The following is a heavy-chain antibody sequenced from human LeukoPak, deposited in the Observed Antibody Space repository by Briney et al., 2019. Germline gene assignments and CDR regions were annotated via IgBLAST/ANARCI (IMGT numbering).Heavy chain of an antibody. D-gene: IGHD3-10*01. V-gene: IGHV4-4*07. CDR2: IYTSGST. CDR1: GGSISSYY. J-gene: IGHJ4*02. CDR3: ARGSVTSGSGSYGY. Sequence: SETLSLTCTVSGGSISSYYWSWIRQPAGKGLEWIGRIYTSGSTNYNPSLKSRVTMSVDTSKNQFSLKLSSVTAADTAVYYCARGSVTSGSGSYGYWGQGTLVTVSS.